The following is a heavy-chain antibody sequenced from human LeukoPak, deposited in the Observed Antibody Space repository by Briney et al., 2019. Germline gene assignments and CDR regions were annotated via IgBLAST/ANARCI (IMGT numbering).Heavy chain of an antibody. Sequence: SETLSLTCAVSGYSISSGYYWGWIRQPPAKGLEWIGSIYHSGSTYYNPSLKSRVTISVDTSKNQFSLKLSSVTAADTAVYYCARDVTMVRGVLDMDVWGKGTTVTVSS. CDR2: IYHSGST. V-gene: IGHV4-38-2*02. CDR1: GYSISSGYY. J-gene: IGHJ6*03. CDR3: ARDVTMVRGVLDMDV. D-gene: IGHD3-10*01.